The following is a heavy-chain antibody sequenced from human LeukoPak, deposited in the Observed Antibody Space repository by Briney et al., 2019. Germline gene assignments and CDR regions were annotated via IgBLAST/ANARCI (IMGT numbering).Heavy chain of an antibody. J-gene: IGHJ4*02. V-gene: IGHV3-53*01. CDR1: AFTVSSNY. CDR3: ARTFVSGDGYKVGYFDY. Sequence: PGGSLRLSCAASAFTVSSNYMSWVRQAPGKGLEWVSLIYSGGSTYYADSVKGRFTISRDNSKNTLYLQMNSLSAEDTAVYYCARTFVSGDGYKVGYFDYWGQGTLVTVSS. CDR2: IYSGGST. D-gene: IGHD5-24*01.